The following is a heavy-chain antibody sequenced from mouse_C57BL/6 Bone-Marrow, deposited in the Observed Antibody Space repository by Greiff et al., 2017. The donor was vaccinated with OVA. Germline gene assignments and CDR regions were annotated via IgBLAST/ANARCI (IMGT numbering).Heavy chain of an antibody. CDR1: GFTFSDYY. J-gene: IGHJ4*01. Sequence: VQLKESEGGLVQPGSSMKLSCTASGFTFSDYYMAWVRQVPEKGLEWVANINYDGSSTYYLDSLKSRFIISRDNAKNILYLQMSSLKSEDTATYYCARDDGYGAMDYWGQGTSVTVSS. CDR3: ARDDGYGAMDY. V-gene: IGHV5-16*01. CDR2: INYDGSST. D-gene: IGHD2-3*01.